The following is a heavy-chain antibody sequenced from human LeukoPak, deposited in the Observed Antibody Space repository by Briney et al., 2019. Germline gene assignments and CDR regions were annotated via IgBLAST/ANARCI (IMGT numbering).Heavy chain of an antibody. CDR1: GFTFSSYA. Sequence: GGSLRLSCAASGFTFSSYAMHWVRQAPGKGLEWEAVISYDGSNKYYADSVKGRFTISRDNSKNTLYLQMNSLRAEDTAVYYCARGFLSSGSYYHYWGQGTLVTVSS. CDR2: ISYDGSNK. D-gene: IGHD3-10*01. V-gene: IGHV3-30*04. CDR3: ARGFLSSGSYYHY. J-gene: IGHJ4*02.